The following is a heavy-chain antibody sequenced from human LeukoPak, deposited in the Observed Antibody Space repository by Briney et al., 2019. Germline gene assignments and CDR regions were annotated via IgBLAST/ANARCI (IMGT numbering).Heavy chain of an antibody. V-gene: IGHV1-69*13. Sequence: GASVKVSCKASGGTFSSYAISWVRQAPGQGLEWMGGIIPIFGTTNYAQKFQGRVTITADESTSTAYMELSSLRSEDTAVYYCATELRILSWGVDAFDIWGQGTMVAVCS. CDR2: IIPIFGTT. J-gene: IGHJ3*02. CDR3: ATELRILSWGVDAFDI. D-gene: IGHD3-10*01. CDR1: GGTFSSYA.